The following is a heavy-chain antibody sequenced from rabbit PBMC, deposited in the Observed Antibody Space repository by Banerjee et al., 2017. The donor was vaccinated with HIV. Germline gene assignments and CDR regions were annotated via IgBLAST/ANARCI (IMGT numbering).Heavy chain of an antibody. V-gene: IGHV1S7*01. CDR2: IDPIFGIA. J-gene: IGHJ4*01. Sequence: QLVESGGGLVKPEGSLTLSCKASGVDFTNYYITWVRQAPGKGLEWIGDIDPIFGIAVYASWVSGRFTISSHNAQNTLYLQLNSLTAADTATYFCVREVAGRFGLWGPGTLVTVS. CDR1: GVDFTNYY. CDR3: VREVAGRFGL. D-gene: IGHD4-1*01.